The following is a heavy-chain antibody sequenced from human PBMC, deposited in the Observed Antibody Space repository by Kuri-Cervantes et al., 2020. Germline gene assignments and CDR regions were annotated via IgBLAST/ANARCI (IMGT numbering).Heavy chain of an antibody. CDR1: GYTFTGYY. Sequence: ASVTVSCKASGYTFTGYYMHWVRQAPGQGLEWMGWINPNSGGTNYAQKFQGRVTMTRDTSISTAYLQWSSLKASDTAMYYCARRSGGMDVWGQGTTVTVSS. J-gene: IGHJ6*02. V-gene: IGHV1-2*02. CDR3: ARRSGGMDV. CDR2: INPNSGGT.